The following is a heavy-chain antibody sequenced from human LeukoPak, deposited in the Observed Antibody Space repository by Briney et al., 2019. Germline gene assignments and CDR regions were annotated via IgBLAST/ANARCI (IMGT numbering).Heavy chain of an antibody. CDR3: AKAAAGFALGAGYYFDY. J-gene: IGHJ4*02. D-gene: IGHD6-13*01. CDR1: GFTLSSYW. V-gene: IGHV3-74*01. Sequence: PTGGSLRLSCAASGFTLSSYWMHWVRQAQGKGLVWVSRIKSDGSTTNYADSVKGRFTISRDNAKNTLYLQMNSLRAEDTAVYYCAKAAAGFALGAGYYFDYWGQGTLVTVSS. CDR2: IKSDGSTT.